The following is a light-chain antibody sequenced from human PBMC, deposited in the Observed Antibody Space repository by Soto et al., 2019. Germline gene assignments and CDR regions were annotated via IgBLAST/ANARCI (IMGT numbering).Light chain of an antibody. Sequence: SYELTQPPSVPVSPGQTASITCSGDKLGDKYACWYQQKPGQSPVLVIYQDSMRPSGIPERFSGSNSGNTATLTISGTQAMDEADYYCQAWDNSIYVFGTGTKVTVL. CDR2: QDS. CDR3: QAWDNSIYV. J-gene: IGLJ1*01. V-gene: IGLV3-1*01. CDR1: KLGDKY.